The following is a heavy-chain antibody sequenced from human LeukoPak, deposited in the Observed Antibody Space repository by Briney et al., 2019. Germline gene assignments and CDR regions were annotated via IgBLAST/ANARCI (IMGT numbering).Heavy chain of an antibody. CDR1: GFTFSGYS. CDR3: ARVQLRWSNDAFDI. CDR2: ISSSSSYI. Sequence: GGSLRLSCAASGFTFSGYSMNWVRQAPGKGLEWVSSISSSSSYIYYADSVKGRCTISRDNAKNSPYLQMNSLRAEDTAVYYCARVQLRWSNDAFDIWGQGTMVTVSS. D-gene: IGHD4-23*01. V-gene: IGHV3-21*01. J-gene: IGHJ3*02.